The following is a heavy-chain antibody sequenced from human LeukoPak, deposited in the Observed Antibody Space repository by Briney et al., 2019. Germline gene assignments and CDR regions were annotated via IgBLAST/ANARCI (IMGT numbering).Heavy chain of an antibody. D-gene: IGHD2-21*02. CDR1: GVSSSSGSYF. J-gene: IGHJ4*02. CDR2: IYTSGTT. V-gene: IGHV4-61*02. CDR3: ARDQQLSYCGGDCYPAN. Sequence: PSQTLSLTCTVSGVSSSSGSYFWSWIRQPAGKGLGWIGRIYTSGTTDYNPSLQSRVTMSVDTSKNQFSLKLNSVTAADTAVYYCARDQQLSYCGGDCYPANWGQGTLVTVSS.